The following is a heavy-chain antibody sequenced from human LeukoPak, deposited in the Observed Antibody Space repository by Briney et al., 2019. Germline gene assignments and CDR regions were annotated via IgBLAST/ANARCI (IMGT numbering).Heavy chain of an antibody. CDR3: ARGPNSNWSGLDF. V-gene: IGHV3-74*01. CDR2: ISPTGSTT. D-gene: IGHD6-6*01. CDR1: GVSFSRHC. Sequence: PGGSLRLSCTASGVSFSRHCMHWARQPPGKGLVWVSRISPTGSTTSYADSVKGRFTVSRDNAKNTLYLQVNNLRAEDTAVYYCARGPNSNWSGLDFWGQGTLLTVSS. J-gene: IGHJ4*02.